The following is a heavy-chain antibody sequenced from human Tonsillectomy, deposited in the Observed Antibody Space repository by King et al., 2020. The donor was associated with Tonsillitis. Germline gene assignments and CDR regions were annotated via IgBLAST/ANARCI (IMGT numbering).Heavy chain of an antibody. CDR2: IWYDGSKK. D-gene: IGHD6-19*01. CDR1: GFTFSSYG. J-gene: IGHJ4*02. CDR3: ARVGYISAWYYVDY. Sequence: QLVQSGGGVVQPGRSLRLSCAASGFTFSSYGMHWVRQAPGKGLEWVAVIWYDGSKKYYADSVEGRLTISRDNSKNTLYLQVNSLRAEDTVGYYCARVGYISAWYYVDYWGQGTLVTVSS. V-gene: IGHV3-33*08.